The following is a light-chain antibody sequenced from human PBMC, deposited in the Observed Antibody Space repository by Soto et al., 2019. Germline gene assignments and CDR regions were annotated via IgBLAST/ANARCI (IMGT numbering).Light chain of an antibody. Sequence: EVVLTLSACTLSLSPRERATLSSRASQTVSTNYLAWYQQTPGQAPRLLIYGASSRAAGIPDRFIGSGSGTDFTLTISDVQPEDFALYYCQQYGSSPQPFGQGTKVAIK. V-gene: IGKV3-20*01. J-gene: IGKJ1*01. CDR1: QTVSTNY. CDR2: GAS. CDR3: QQYGSSPQP.